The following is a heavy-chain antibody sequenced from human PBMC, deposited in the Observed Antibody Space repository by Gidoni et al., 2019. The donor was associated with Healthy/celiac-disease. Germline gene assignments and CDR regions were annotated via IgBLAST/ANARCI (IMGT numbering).Heavy chain of an antibody. Sequence: QVQLVESVGGVVQPGRSLRLSCAASGFTFSRYALHWVRQAPGKGLEWVAVISYDGSNKYYADSVKGRFTISRDNSKNTLYLQMNSLRAEDTAVYYCAREKEDGAAAGTYYGMDVWGQGTTVTVSS. J-gene: IGHJ6*02. CDR3: AREKEDGAAAGTYYGMDV. CDR1: GFTFSRYA. V-gene: IGHV3-30*04. D-gene: IGHD6-13*01. CDR2: ISYDGSNK.